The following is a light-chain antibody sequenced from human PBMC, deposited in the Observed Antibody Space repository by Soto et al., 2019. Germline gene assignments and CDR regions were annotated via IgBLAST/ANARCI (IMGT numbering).Light chain of an antibody. CDR2: NAS. J-gene: IGKJ5*01. CDR3: QQRQYWPPIT. Sequence: EIVSTQSPGTLSLSPGERATLSCRASQTVTSSYLAWYQQKPGQAPRLLIYNASSRATGIPVRFSGSGSGTDFTLTISSLEPEDFAIYYCQQRQYWPPITFGQGTRLEI. V-gene: IGKV3D-20*02. CDR1: QTVTSSY.